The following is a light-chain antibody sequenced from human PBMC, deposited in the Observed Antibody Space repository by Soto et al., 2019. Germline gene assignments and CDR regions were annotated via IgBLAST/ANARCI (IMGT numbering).Light chain of an antibody. CDR1: QSGSSN. J-gene: IGKJ1*01. Sequence: EIVMTQSPATLSVSPGERATLSCRASQSGSSNLAWYQQKPGQAPRLLIYGASTRATGIPARFSGSGSGPEFTLTISSLQSKDFAVYYCQQYNNWPRTFGQGTKVEIK. V-gene: IGKV3-15*01. CDR2: GAS. CDR3: QQYNNWPRT.